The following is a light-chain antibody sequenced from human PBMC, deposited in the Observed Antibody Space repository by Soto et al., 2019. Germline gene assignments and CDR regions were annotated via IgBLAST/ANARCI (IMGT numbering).Light chain of an antibody. CDR2: AAS. Sequence: DIQMTQSPSSLSASVGDRVTITCRASQGISNYLAWYQQKPGKVPKLLIYAASTLQSGVPSRFSGSGYGTDFTLTSSSLQPEDVATYYCQEYNSAPRTFGQGTKVEIK. CDR3: QEYNSAPRT. J-gene: IGKJ1*01. CDR1: QGISNY. V-gene: IGKV1-27*01.